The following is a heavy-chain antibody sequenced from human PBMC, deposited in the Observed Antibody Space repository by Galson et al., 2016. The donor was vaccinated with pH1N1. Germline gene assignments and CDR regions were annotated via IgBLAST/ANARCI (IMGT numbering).Heavy chain of an antibody. CDR3: ATVIAAGYVMDV. V-gene: IGHV1-24*01. D-gene: IGHD6-13*01. Sequence: SCKVSGYTLTELSMHWVRQAPGKGLEWMGGFDPEDGETIYAQKFQGRVTMTEDTSTDTAYMELSSLRSEDTAVYYCATVIAAGYVMDVWGQGTTVTVSS. J-gene: IGHJ6*02. CDR1: GYTLTELS. CDR2: FDPEDGET.